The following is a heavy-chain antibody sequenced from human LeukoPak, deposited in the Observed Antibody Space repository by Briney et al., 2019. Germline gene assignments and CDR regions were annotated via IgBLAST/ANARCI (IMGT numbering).Heavy chain of an antibody. CDR2: ISTSGSSI. Sequence: GSLRLSCAASGFTFSTYEMNWVRQAPGEGLEWISYISTSGSSIKYADSVKGRFTISRDNAKNSLYLQMDSLRTEDTAIYYCTTDHVGATVEFDSWGQGTPVTVSS. J-gene: IGHJ4*02. CDR1: GFTFSTYE. D-gene: IGHD1-26*01. CDR3: TTDHVGATVEFDS. V-gene: IGHV3-48*03.